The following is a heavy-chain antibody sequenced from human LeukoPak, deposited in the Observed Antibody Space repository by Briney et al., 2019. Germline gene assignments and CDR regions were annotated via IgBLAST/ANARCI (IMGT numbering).Heavy chain of an antibody. CDR1: GGSFSGYY. CDR3: ARALYYYGSGSYGV. J-gene: IGHJ6*02. D-gene: IGHD3-10*01. CDR2: INHSGST. V-gene: IGHV4-34*01. Sequence: PSETLSLTCAVYGGSFSGYYWSWLRQPPGKGLEWIGEINHSGSTNYNPSLKSRVTISVDTSKNQFSLKLSSVTAADTAVYYCARALYYYGSGSYGVWGQGTTVTVSS.